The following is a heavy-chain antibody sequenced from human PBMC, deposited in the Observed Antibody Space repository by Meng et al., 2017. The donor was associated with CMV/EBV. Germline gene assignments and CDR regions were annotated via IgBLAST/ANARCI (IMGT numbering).Heavy chain of an antibody. CDR3: ARRSVYGWFDR. D-gene: IGHD1-14*01. CDR2: ISYSAST. J-gene: IGHJ5*02. CDR1: GGSINSNNYY. Sequence: SETLSLTCTVSGGSINSNNYYWGWIRQPPGKGLEWIGSISYSASTYYNPSLKSRVTISVDTSKNQFSLKLSSVTAADTAVHFCARRSVYGWFDRWGQGTLVTVSS. V-gene: IGHV4-39*01.